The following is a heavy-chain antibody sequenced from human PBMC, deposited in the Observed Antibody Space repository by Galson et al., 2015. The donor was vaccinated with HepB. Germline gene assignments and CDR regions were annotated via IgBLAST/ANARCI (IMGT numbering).Heavy chain of an antibody. D-gene: IGHD2-21*01. CDR3: ARQLAYCVANTCQIFFDY. V-gene: IGHV6-1*01. Sequence: CAISGDSVSSNSAAWNWIRQSPSRGLEWLGRTYYRSKWYNSYAVSVKSRTTINPDTTKNQFSLQLNSVTPEDTAIYYCARQLAYCVANTCQIFFDYWGQGTLVTVSS. CDR1: GDSVSSNSAA. J-gene: IGHJ4*02. CDR2: TYYRSKWYN.